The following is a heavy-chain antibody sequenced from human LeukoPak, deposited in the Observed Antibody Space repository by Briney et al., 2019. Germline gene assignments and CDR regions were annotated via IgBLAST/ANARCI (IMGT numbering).Heavy chain of an antibody. CDR1: GYTLTSYD. CDR2: MNPNSGNT. D-gene: IGHD2-2*01. CDR3: ARGLAVVVPAAIHWFDP. J-gene: IGHJ5*02. Sequence: APVKVSCRASGYTLTSYDINWVRQATGQGLEWMGWMNPNSGNTGYAQKFQGRVAITRNTSISTAYMELSSLRSEDTAVYYCARGLAVVVPAAIHWFDPWGQGTLVTVSS. V-gene: IGHV1-8*03.